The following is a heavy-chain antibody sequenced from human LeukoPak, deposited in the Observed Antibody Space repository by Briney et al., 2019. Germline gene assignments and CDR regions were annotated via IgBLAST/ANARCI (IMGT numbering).Heavy chain of an antibody. CDR2: ISYDGSNK. D-gene: IGHD2-2*01. Sequence: PGRSLRLSCAASGSTFSSYAMHWVRQAPGKGLEWVAVISYDGSNKYYADSVKGRFTISRDNSKNTLYLQMNSLRAEDTAVYYCARAICSSTSCYKKYFQHWGQGTLVTVSS. CDR3: ARAICSSTSCYKKYFQH. CDR1: GSTFSSYA. V-gene: IGHV3-30-3*01. J-gene: IGHJ1*01.